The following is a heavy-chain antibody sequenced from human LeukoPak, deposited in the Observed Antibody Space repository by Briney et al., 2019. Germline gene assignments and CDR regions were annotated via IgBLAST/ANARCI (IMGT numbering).Heavy chain of an antibody. CDR2: ISSSSSYI. CDR3: AKESYTPYPVY. J-gene: IGHJ4*02. CDR1: GFTFSSYS. D-gene: IGHD1-26*01. Sequence: GGSLRLSCAASGFTFSSYSMNWVRQAPGKGLEWVSSISSSSSYIYYADSVKGRFTISRDNSKNTLYLQMNSLRAEDTAVYYCAKESYTPYPVYWGQGTLVTVSS. V-gene: IGHV3-21*01.